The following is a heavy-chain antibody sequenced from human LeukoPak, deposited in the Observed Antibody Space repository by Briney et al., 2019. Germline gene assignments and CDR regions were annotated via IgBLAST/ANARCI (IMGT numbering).Heavy chain of an antibody. V-gene: IGHV3-23*01. J-gene: IGHJ4*02. CDR3: AKSRGISANSGWRTFDY. CDR2: ISDNGGYT. D-gene: IGHD6-19*01. CDR1: GFTFNINT. Sequence: SGGSLRLSCAASGFTFNINTMRWVRQARGKGREWGSIISDNGGYTYYSDSVKGRFTISRANSKNTLYLQMHSLRDEDTAIYYCAKSRGISANSGWRTFDYWGQGPLVTVPS.